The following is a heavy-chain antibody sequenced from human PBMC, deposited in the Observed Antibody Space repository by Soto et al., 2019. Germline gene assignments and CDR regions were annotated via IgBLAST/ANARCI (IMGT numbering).Heavy chain of an antibody. CDR2: ISSSSSYI. V-gene: IGHV3-21*01. CDR1: GFTFSSYS. D-gene: IGHD7-27*01. CDR3: ARGTDWGEVDWFDP. J-gene: IGHJ5*02. Sequence: EVQLVESGGGLVKPGGSLRLSCAASGFTFSSYSMNWVRQAPGKGLEWVSSISSSSSYIYYADSVKGRFTISRDNAKNSPYLQMNSLRAEDTAAYYCARGTDWGEVDWFDPWGQGTLVTVSS.